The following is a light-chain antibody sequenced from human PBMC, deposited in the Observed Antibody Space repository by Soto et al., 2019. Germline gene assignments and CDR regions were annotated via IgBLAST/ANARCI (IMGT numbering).Light chain of an antibody. Sequence: QSVLTQPASVSGSPGQSITISCTGTDSDVGGYNLVSWYQQHPGKAPKLMIYEGSKRPSGVSNRFSGSKSGNTASLTISGLQAEDEADYYCCSYAGSSTYVFGTGTKVTVL. V-gene: IGLV2-23*01. CDR1: DSDVGGYNL. CDR2: EGS. CDR3: CSYAGSSTYV. J-gene: IGLJ1*01.